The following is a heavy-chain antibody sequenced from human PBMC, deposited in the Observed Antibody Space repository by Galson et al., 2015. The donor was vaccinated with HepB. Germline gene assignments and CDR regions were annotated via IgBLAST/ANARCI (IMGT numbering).Heavy chain of an antibody. CDR3: ARDLTATGRFDC. Sequence: CAISGDSVFSTSAAWNWIRQSPSRGLEWLGRTFYRSNWYHDFAVSVKSRITISPDASKNQFSLQLNSVTPEDTAVYYCARDLTATGRFDCWGQGTLVTVSS. J-gene: IGHJ4*02. CDR2: TFYRSNWYH. V-gene: IGHV6-1*01. CDR1: GDSVFSTSAA. D-gene: IGHD6-13*01.